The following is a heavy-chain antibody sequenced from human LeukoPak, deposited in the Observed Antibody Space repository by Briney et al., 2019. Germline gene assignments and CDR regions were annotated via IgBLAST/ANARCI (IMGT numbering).Heavy chain of an antibody. J-gene: IGHJ4*02. CDR1: GFTFSSYA. V-gene: IGHV3-23*01. Sequence: GGSLGLSCAASGFTFSSYAMSWVRQAPGKGLEWVSAISGSGGSTYYADSVKGRFTISRDNSKNTLYLQMNSLRAEDTAVYYCAKDPDCSGSSCYQYYFDYWGQGTLVTVSS. CDR2: ISGSGGST. CDR3: AKDPDCSGSSCYQYYFDY. D-gene: IGHD2-15*01.